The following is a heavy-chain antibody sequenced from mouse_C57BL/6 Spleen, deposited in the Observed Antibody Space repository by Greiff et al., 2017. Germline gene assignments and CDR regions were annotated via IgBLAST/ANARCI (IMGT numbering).Heavy chain of an antibody. CDR1: GYAFSSSW. V-gene: IGHV1-82*01. CDR3: ARSWAAQATAWFAY. CDR2: IYPGDGDT. Sequence: LQESGPELVKPGASVKISCKASGYAFSSSWMNWVKQRPGKGLEWIGRIYPGDGDTNYNGKFKGKATLTADKSSSTAYMQLSSLTSEDSAVYFCARSWAAQATAWFAYWGQGTLVTVSA. J-gene: IGHJ3*01. D-gene: IGHD3-2*02.